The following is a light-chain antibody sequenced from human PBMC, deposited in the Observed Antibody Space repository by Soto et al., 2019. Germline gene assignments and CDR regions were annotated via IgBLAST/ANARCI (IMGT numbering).Light chain of an antibody. Sequence: EIVLTQSPGTLSLSPGERATLYCGASQSVSSSYLAWYQQKPGQSPRLLIYGASSRATGIPDRFSGSGSGTDFTLTISRLEPEDFAVYYCQQYAGLPYTFGQGTKLEIK. CDR1: QSVSSSY. CDR2: GAS. V-gene: IGKV3-20*01. CDR3: QQYAGLPYT. J-gene: IGKJ2*01.